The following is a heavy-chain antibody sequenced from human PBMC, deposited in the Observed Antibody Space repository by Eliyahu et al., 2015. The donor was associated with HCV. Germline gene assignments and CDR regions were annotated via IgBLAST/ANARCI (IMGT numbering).Heavy chain of an antibody. CDR2: ISSSATYM. CDR1: GFTXTDYS. Sequence: EVQLVESGGGLVKPGGSLRLACEVSGFTXTDYSMGWVRQAPGKGLEWVSSISSSATYMSYADSVKGRFTISRDDAKNALFLEMNNLRVDDTALYFCARVDGAYAYNYDYWGQGTMVSVTS. V-gene: IGHV3-21*02. J-gene: IGHJ4*02. CDR3: ARVDGAYAYNYDY. D-gene: IGHD5-24*01.